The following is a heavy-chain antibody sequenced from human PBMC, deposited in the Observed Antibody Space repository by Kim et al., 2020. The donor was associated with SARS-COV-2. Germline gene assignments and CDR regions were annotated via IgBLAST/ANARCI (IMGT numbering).Heavy chain of an antibody. CDR2: GST. J-gene: IGHJ6*02. D-gene: IGHD5-12*01. CDR3: ARGRWIPDV. Sequence: GSTYYNPSLMSRVTISVDTSKNQFSLKLSSVTAADTAVYYCARGRWIPDVWGQGTTVTVSS. V-gene: IGHV4-39*01.